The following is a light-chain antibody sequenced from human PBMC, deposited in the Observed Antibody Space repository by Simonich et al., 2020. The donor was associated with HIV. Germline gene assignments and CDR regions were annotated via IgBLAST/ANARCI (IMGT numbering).Light chain of an antibody. CDR3: QQYYSTLT. CDR1: QSISSL. Sequence: DIQMTQSPSTLSASVGDRVTITCRASQSISSLLAWYQQKPGKAPKLLIYKASSLESGVPSMFSGSGSGTEFTLTISSLQPDDFATYYCQQYYSTLTFGGGTKVEIK. J-gene: IGKJ4*01. V-gene: IGKV1-5*03. CDR2: KAS.